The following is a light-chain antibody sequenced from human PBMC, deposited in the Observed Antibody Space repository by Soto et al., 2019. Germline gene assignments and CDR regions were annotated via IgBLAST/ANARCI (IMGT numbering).Light chain of an antibody. CDR3: QQYNNWPRT. Sequence: EIVMTQSPATLPVSPGESATLSCRASQSVSSYLAWYQQKPGQAPTLLIYGASTRATGIPARFSGSGSGTEFTLTINSLQSEDFAVYYCQQYNNWPRTFGQGTKVDI. CDR1: QSVSSY. CDR2: GAS. J-gene: IGKJ1*01. V-gene: IGKV3-15*01.